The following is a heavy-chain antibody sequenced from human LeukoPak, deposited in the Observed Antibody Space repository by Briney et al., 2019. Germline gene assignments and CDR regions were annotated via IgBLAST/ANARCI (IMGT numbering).Heavy chain of an antibody. Sequence: SETLSLTCAVSGGSISSTNWWSWVRQPPGKGLEWIGEIFHSGGTNYNPSLKSRISLSVDKSQNQFSLKLNSVTAADTAVYYCAKSNGYGLIDIWGQGTMVTVSS. CDR2: IFHSGGT. CDR1: GGSISSTNW. CDR3: AKSNGYGLIDI. J-gene: IGHJ3*02. V-gene: IGHV4-4*02. D-gene: IGHD3-22*01.